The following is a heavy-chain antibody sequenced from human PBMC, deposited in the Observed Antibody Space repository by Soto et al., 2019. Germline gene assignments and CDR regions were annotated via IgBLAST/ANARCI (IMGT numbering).Heavy chain of an antibody. D-gene: IGHD6-13*01. CDR3: ARGRHSSSWAEYYYYYYGMDV. Sequence: SETLSLTCAVYGGSFSVYYWRWIRHPPGKGLEWIGEINHSGSTNYNPSLKSRVTISVDTSKNQFSLKLSSVTAADTAVYYCARGRHSSSWAEYYYYYYGMDVWGQGTTVT. CDR2: INHSGST. CDR1: GGSFSVYY. J-gene: IGHJ6*02. V-gene: IGHV4-34*01.